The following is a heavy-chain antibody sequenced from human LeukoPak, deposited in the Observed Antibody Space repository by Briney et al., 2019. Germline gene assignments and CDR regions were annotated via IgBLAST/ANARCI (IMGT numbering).Heavy chain of an antibody. CDR1: GYTFTGYY. D-gene: IGHD6-19*01. CDR3: ATLAVAGTPFDY. Sequence: ASVKVSCKASGYTFTGYYMHWVRQAPGQGLEWMGWINPNSGGTNYAQKFQGRATMTRDTSISTAYMELSRLRSDDTAVYYCATLAVAGTPFDYWGQGTLVTVSS. J-gene: IGHJ4*02. CDR2: INPNSGGT. V-gene: IGHV1-2*02.